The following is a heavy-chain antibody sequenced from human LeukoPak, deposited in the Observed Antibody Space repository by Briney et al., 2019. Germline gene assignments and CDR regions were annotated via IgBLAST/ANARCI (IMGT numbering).Heavy chain of an antibody. CDR2: MNPNSGNT. J-gene: IGHJ5*02. V-gene: IGHV1-8*02. Sequence: GASVKVSCKASGYTFTGYYMHWVRQAPGQGLEWMGWMNPNSGNTGYAQKFQGRVTMTRNTSISTAYMELSSLRSEDTAVYYCARRRAYGGNSKWFDPWGQGTLVTVSS. CDR3: ARRRAYGGNSKWFDP. CDR1: GYTFTGYY. D-gene: IGHD4-23*01.